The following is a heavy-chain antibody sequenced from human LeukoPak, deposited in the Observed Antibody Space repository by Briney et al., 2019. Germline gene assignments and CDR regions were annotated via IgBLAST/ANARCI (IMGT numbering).Heavy chain of an antibody. D-gene: IGHD5-24*01. CDR1: GYTFTSYG. CDR2: ISAYNGNT. J-gene: IGHJ4*02. V-gene: IGHV1-18*01. Sequence: GASVKVSCKASGYTFTSYGISWVRQAPGQGLEWMGWISAYNGNTNYAQKLQGRVTMTTDTSTSTAYMELSSLRSDDTAVYYCPRIFSVRRDGYKVYYFDFGAQGNLVTVSS. CDR3: PRIFSVRRDGYKVYYFDF.